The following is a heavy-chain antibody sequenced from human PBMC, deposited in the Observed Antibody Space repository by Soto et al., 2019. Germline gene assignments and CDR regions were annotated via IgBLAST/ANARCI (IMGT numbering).Heavy chain of an antibody. Sequence: EVQLLESGGGLVQPGGSLRLSCAASGFTFSSYAMSWVRQAPGKGLEWVSGISNSGGRTYYADPVKGRFTISRDNSKNTLYLQMNSLRAEDTALYYCAKDNGPPGTSDWYFDFWGRGTLVSVSS. D-gene: IGHD2-8*01. J-gene: IGHJ2*01. CDR1: GFTFSSYA. V-gene: IGHV3-23*01. CDR2: ISNSGGRT. CDR3: AKDNGPPGTSDWYFDF.